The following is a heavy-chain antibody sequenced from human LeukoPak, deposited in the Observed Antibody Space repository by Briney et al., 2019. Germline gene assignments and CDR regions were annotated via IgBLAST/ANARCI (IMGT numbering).Heavy chain of an antibody. CDR3: ATSSHRLPRGYFDY. J-gene: IGHJ4*02. V-gene: IGHV4-59*08. D-gene: IGHD3-10*01. CDR2: IYYSGST. Sequence: SETLSLTCTVSGGSISSYYWSWLRQPPGKGLEWIGYIYYSGSTNYNPSLKSRVTISVDTSKNQFSLKLSSVTAADTAVYYCATSSHRLPRGYFDYWGQGTLDTVSS. CDR1: GGSISSYY.